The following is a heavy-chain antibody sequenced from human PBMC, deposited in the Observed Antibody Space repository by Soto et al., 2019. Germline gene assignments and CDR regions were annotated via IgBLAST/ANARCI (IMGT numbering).Heavy chain of an antibody. CDR1: GLNFSSHW. CDR2: ITSDGKSK. V-gene: IGHV3-74*01. J-gene: IGHJ5*02. D-gene: IGHD2-21*02. CDR3: ARESGDWPLNWFDP. Sequence: GGSLRLSCAASGLNFSSHWMHWVRQRPAEGLVWVSRITSDGKSKAYAESVKGRFAISRDNAKNTLYLQMNGLTAEDTAVYYCARESGDWPLNWFDPWGQGALVTVSS.